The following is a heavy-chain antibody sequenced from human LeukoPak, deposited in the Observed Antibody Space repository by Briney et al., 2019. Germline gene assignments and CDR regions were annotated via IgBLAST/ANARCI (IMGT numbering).Heavy chain of an antibody. CDR3: ARWVVFYGILTGYTPFDY. D-gene: IGHD3-9*01. V-gene: IGHV4-39*01. Sequence: SETLSLTCTVSGGSVSSSYYYWGWIRQPPGKGLEWIATIYYSGSTFFNPSLKSRFTIFVDTSKNQFYLKLSSVTAADTAIYYCARWVVFYGILTGYTPFDYWGQGILVTVSS. CDR1: GGSVSSSYYY. CDR2: IYYSGST. J-gene: IGHJ4*02.